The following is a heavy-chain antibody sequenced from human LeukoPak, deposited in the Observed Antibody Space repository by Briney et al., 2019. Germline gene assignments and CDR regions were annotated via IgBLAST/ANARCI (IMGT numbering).Heavy chain of an antibody. Sequence: GGSLRLSCAASGFTFSDYYMSWVRQAPGKGLEWVSVISGSGGSTYYADSVKGRFTISRDNSKNTLYLQMNSLRAEDTAVYYCAKSMYGDYGGLDYWGQGTLVTVSS. D-gene: IGHD4-17*01. J-gene: IGHJ4*02. CDR2: ISGSGGST. CDR3: AKSMYGDYGGLDY. CDR1: GFTFSDYY. V-gene: IGHV3-23*01.